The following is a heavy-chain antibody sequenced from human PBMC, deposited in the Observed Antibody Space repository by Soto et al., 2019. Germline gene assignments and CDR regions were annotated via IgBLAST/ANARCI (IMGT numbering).Heavy chain of an antibody. D-gene: IGHD2-2*01. V-gene: IGHV4-61*08. Sequence: SETLSLTCAVSGGSISSGGYSWSWIRKPPGQGPEWIGCIYYRGTTNYNASFNSRVTISLDTSKNQFSLKLTSVTTADTAVYYCARGGGSPYHDHEFDYWGRG. J-gene: IGHJ4*02. CDR2: IYYRGTT. CDR1: GGSISSGGYS. CDR3: ARGGGSPYHDHEFDY.